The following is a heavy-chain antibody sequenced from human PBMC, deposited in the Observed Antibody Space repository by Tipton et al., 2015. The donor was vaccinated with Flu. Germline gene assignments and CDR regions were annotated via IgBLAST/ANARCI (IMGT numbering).Heavy chain of an antibody. J-gene: IGHJ1*01. D-gene: IGHD6-19*01. V-gene: IGHV4-39*07. CDR2: IYNSGST. CDR1: GGSISSRSYY. CDR3: AREKDSRGSEYFQQ. Sequence: TLSLTCTVSGGSISSRSYYWGWIRQPPGKGLEWIGNIYNSGSTYYNPSLKSRVTISIDTSKNQFSLRLSSVTAADTAVYYCAREKDSRGSEYFQQWGQGTLVTVSS.